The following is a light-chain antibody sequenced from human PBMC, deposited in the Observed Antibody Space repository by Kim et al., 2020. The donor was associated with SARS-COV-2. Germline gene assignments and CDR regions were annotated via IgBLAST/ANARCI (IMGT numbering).Light chain of an antibody. V-gene: IGKV3-20*01. J-gene: IGKJ2*01. CDR3: QQYGFSPNT. CDR1: QSVSSY. CDR2: GAS. Sequence: PGERATLSCRASQSVSSYLAWYQQKPGQAPRLLIHGASSRATGIPDRFSGSGSGTDFTLTISRLEPEDFAVYYCQQYGFSPNTFGQGTKLEI.